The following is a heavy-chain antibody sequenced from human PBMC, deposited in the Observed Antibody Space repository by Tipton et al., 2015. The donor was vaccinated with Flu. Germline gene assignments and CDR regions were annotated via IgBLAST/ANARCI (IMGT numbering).Heavy chain of an antibody. Sequence: QVQLVQSGAEVKKPGSSVRVSCKASGGTFDTYSITWVRQAPGQGLEWMGGVNPFFGPPQYAQKFQDRLTINADDSTSTAYMELGGLRSDDTAVYYCARDRSPGLERLDYYYLDVWGKGTTVIVSS. CDR2: VNPFFGPP. D-gene: IGHD3-10*01. CDR3: ARDRSPGLERLDYYYLDV. V-gene: IGHV1-69*01. CDR1: GGTFDTYS. J-gene: IGHJ6*03.